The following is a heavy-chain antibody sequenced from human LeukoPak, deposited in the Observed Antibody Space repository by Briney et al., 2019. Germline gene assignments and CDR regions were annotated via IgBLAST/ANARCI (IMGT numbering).Heavy chain of an antibody. CDR2: IYSGGGT. V-gene: IGHV3-53*01. Sequence: GRSLRLSCAASGFTVSSNYMSWVRQAPGKGLEWVSVIYSGGGTYYAASVKGRFTISRDNSKNTVHLQMNSLRAEDTAVYYCARGYCGGDCYSGRLSFHHWGQGTLVTVSS. CDR1: GFTVSSNY. CDR3: ARGYCGGDCYSGRLSFHH. D-gene: IGHD2-21*02. J-gene: IGHJ1*01.